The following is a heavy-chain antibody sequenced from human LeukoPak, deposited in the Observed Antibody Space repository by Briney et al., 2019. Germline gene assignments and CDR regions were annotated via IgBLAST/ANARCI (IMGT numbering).Heavy chain of an antibody. V-gene: IGHV3-7*01. CDR1: GFTFSSYA. D-gene: IGHD3-16*02. J-gene: IGHJ4*02. CDR2: INQRGSEI. CDR3: VRRYMATSAEDFDY. Sequence: PGGSLRLSCAASGFTFSSYAMTWVRQAPGKGLEWVANINQRGSEIYYVDSVRGRFTISRDNAKNSLYLQMNILRAEDTAVYYCVRRYMATSAEDFDYWGQGTLVTVFS.